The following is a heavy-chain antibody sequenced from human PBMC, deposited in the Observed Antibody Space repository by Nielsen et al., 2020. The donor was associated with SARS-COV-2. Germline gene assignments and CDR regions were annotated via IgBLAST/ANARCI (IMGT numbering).Heavy chain of an antibody. CDR2: IWYDGSNK. D-gene: IGHD2-15*01. CDR1: GFTFSSYG. CDR3: AREQALLSDY. J-gene: IGHJ4*02. V-gene: IGHV3-33*01. Sequence: GESLKISCAASGFTFSSYGMHWVRQAPGKGLEWVAVIWYDGSNKYYADSVKGRFTISRDNAKNSLYLQMNSLRAEDTAVYYCAREQALLSDYWGQGTLVTVSS.